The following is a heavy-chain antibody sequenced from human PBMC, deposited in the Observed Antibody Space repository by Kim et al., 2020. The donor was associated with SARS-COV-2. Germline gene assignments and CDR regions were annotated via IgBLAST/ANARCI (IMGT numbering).Heavy chain of an antibody. CDR3: ARFPYGY. V-gene: IGHV4-34*01. D-gene: IGHD2-8*01. J-gene: IGHJ4*02. Sequence: HDGSTSSTPSLKSRINISVDTCKNQFTLKVSSVTAADTAVYYCARFPYGYWGQGTLVTVSS. CDR2: HDGST.